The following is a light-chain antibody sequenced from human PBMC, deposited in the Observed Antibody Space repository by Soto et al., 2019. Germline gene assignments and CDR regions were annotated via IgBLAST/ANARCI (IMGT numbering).Light chain of an antibody. V-gene: IGKV1-9*01. Sequence: IQLTQSPSCLAPSVGRRFAMTCRASQGISSYLAWYQQKPGKAPKLLIYAASTLQSGVPSRFSGSGSGTDFTLTISSLQPEDFATYYCQQLNSYPITFGQGTRLEIK. CDR3: QQLNSYPIT. J-gene: IGKJ5*01. CDR1: QGISSY. CDR2: AAS.